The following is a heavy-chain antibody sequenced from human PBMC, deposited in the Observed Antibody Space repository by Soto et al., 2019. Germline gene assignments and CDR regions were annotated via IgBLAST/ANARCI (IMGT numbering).Heavy chain of an antibody. Sequence: AASVKVSCKASGYTFSSYGISWVRQAPGQGLEWMGWISAYNGNTKNAQNLQGRVTLTTDTSTSTAYMELRSLRYDDTAVYFCARGADFWSGYRWFDPWGQGTLVTVSS. CDR3: ARGADFWSGYRWFDP. D-gene: IGHD3-3*01. CDR2: ISAYNGNT. J-gene: IGHJ5*02. V-gene: IGHV1-18*01. CDR1: GYTFSSYG.